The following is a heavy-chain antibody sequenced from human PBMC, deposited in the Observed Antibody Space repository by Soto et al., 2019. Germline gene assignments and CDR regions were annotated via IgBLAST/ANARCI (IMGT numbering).Heavy chain of an antibody. CDR2: IKSEGSSS. J-gene: IGHJ4*02. CDR3: ARRFASTYSPRPFDY. V-gene: IGHV3-74*01. CDR1: GFAFTTYW. D-gene: IGHD4-4*01. Sequence: RGSLTLSSASSGFAFTTYWLHWVRQAPGKGLWWVARIKSEGSSSDYVDSVRGRFTIFRDHAKNTLYLQMNSLSTEDSAVYYCARRFASTYSPRPFDYWGQGTLVTVS.